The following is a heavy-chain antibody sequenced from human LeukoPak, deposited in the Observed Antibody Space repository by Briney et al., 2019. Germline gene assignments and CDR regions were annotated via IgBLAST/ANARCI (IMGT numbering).Heavy chain of an antibody. V-gene: IGHV1-18*01. Sequence: ASVKVSCKASGYTFTSYDINWVRQAPGQGLEWMGWISGYNGNTNYAQKLQGRVTMTTDTSTSTAYMELRSLRSDDTAVYYCARDQGVVVVPAAIVYWGQGTLVTVSS. J-gene: IGHJ4*02. CDR2: ISGYNGNT. CDR3: ARDQGVVVVPAAIVY. D-gene: IGHD2-2*02. CDR1: GYTFTSYD.